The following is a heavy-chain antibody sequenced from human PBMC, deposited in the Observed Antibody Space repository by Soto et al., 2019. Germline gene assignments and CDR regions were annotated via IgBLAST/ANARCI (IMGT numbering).Heavy chain of an antibody. Sequence: GGSLRLSCAASGFTFSSYGMHWVRQAPGKGLEWVAVIWYDGSNKYYADSVKGRFTISRDNSKNTLYLQMNSLRAEDTAVYYCARDFGIAAAGTYYYYGMDVWGQGTTVTVSS. CDR3: ARDFGIAAAGTYYYYGMDV. J-gene: IGHJ6*02. V-gene: IGHV3-33*01. CDR1: GFTFSSYG. CDR2: IWYDGSNK. D-gene: IGHD6-13*01.